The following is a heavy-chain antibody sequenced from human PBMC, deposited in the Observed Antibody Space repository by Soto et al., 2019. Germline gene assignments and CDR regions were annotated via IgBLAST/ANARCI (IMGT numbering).Heavy chain of an antibody. CDR2: IWYDGSNK. CDR3: ARELGPRWRNDAFDI. CDR1: GFTFSSYG. D-gene: IGHD2-15*01. Sequence: GGSLRLSCAASGFTFSSYGMHWVRQAPGKGLEWVAVIWYDGSNKYYADSVKGRFTISRDNSKNTLYLQMNSLRAEDTAVYYCARELGPRWRNDAFDIWGQGTMVTVSS. J-gene: IGHJ3*02. V-gene: IGHV3-33*01.